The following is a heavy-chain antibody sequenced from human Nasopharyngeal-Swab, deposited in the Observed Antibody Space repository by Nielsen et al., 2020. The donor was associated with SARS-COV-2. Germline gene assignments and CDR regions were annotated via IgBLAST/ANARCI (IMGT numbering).Heavy chain of an antibody. Sequence: GGSLRLSCAASGFTFSSYGMHWVRQAPGKGLEWVAVISYDGSNKYYADPVKGRFTISRDNSKNTLYLQMNSLRAEDTAVYYCAKAWLPTYWGQGTLVTVSS. CDR1: GFTFSSYG. D-gene: IGHD5-24*01. CDR2: ISYDGSNK. J-gene: IGHJ4*02. V-gene: IGHV3-30*18. CDR3: AKAWLPTY.